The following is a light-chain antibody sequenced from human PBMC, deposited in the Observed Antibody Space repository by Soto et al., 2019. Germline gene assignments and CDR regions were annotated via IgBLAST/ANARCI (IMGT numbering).Light chain of an antibody. Sequence: QPVLTQPPSASGTPGQRVTISCSGSNSNIGRNTVSWYQQVPGTAPKSLIYSNDQRPSGVPDRISGSRSGTSASLAISGLQSGDEAEYYCAAWDDTLGARVFGGGTQLTVL. CDR2: SND. CDR3: AAWDDTLGARV. V-gene: IGLV1-44*01. J-gene: IGLJ2*01. CDR1: NSNIGRNT.